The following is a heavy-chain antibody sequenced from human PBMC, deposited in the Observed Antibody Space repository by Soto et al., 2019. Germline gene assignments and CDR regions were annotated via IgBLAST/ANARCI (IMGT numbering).Heavy chain of an antibody. J-gene: IGHJ4*02. CDR1: GYSFTDYW. Sequence: PXESLKISCKSSGYSFTDYWIGWVRQMPGKGLEWMGIIYPGDSDARYSPSFQGQVTISVDTSINTAFLRWNSLTASDTAMYYCARQADYNILTGYFYYFDYWGQGSLVTVS. CDR2: IYPGDSDA. D-gene: IGHD3-9*01. V-gene: IGHV5-51*01. CDR3: ARQADYNILTGYFYYFDY.